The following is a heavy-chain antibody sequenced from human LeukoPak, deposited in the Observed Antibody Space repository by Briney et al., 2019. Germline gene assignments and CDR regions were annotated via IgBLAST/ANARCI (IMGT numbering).Heavy chain of an antibody. J-gene: IGHJ4*02. V-gene: IGHV4-61*01. CDR1: GASVSNSTYS. D-gene: IGHD3-10*01. CDR3: ASDYGSGSWRFDY. Sequence: PSETLSLTCAVSGASVSNSTYSWSWIRQPPGKGLEWIAYIYYSGRTTYNPSLKSRVTISLDTSKNQFSLRLSSVTDADTAVYYCASDYGSGSWRFDYWGQGTLATVSS. CDR2: IYYSGRT.